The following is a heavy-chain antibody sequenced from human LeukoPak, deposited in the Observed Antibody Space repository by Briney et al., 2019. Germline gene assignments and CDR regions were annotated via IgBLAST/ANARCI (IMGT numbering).Heavy chain of an antibody. CDR1: GYTFTGYY. Sequence: GAPVKVSCKASGYTFTGYYMHWVRQAPGQGLEWMGWINPNSGGTNYAQKFQGRVTMTRDTSISTAYMELSRLRSDDTAVYYCARARTTGTTDDAFDIWGQGTMVTVSS. J-gene: IGHJ3*02. CDR2: INPNSGGT. CDR3: ARARTTGTTDDAFDI. V-gene: IGHV1-2*02. D-gene: IGHD1-1*01.